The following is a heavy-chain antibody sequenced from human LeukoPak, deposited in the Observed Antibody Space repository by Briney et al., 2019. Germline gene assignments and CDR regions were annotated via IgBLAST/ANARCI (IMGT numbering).Heavy chain of an antibody. V-gene: IGHV1-8*03. Sequence: ASVKVSCKASGYTFTSYDINWVRQATGEGLEWMGWMNPSSGNTGYAQKFQGRVTISRNTSIRTAYMELSSLRSKDTAVYYCARITVTTRDNDAFDIWGQGTMVTVSS. CDR3: ARITVTTRDNDAFDI. D-gene: IGHD4-17*01. CDR1: GYTFTSYD. CDR2: MNPSSGNT. J-gene: IGHJ3*02.